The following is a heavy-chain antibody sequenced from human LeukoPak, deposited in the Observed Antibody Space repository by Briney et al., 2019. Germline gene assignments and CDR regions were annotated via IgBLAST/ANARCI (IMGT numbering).Heavy chain of an antibody. CDR3: ARRLSGDYFDS. J-gene: IGHJ4*02. V-gene: IGHV3-23*01. CDR1: GFTFSSYG. D-gene: IGHD1-1*01. Sequence: GGSLRLSCAASGFTFSSYGMSWVRQAPGKGLEWVSAISGSGGSTYYADSVKGRFTISRDNSKNTLYLQMNSLKIEDTAVYFCARRLSGDYFDSWGQGTLVTVSS. CDR2: ISGSGGST.